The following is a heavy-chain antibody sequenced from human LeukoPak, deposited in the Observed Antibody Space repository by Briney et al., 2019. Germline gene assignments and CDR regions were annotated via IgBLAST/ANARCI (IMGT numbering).Heavy chain of an antibody. Sequence: ASVKVSCKASGYTFTGYYMHWVRQAPGQGLEWMGWINPNTGGTYYAQKFQGRVTMTRDTSISTAYMELSSLRSDDTAVYYCATLKTALHNTIDYWGQGTLVAVSS. CDR3: ATLKTALHNTIDY. V-gene: IGHV1-2*02. J-gene: IGHJ4*02. CDR1: GYTFTGYY. CDR2: INPNTGGT. D-gene: IGHD2-2*01.